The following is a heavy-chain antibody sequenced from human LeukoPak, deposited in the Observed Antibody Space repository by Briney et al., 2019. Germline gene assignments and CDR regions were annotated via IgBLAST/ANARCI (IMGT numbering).Heavy chain of an antibody. D-gene: IGHD2-2*01. CDR3: ARDLLVSDY. CDR2: INSDGSST. Sequence: GGSLRLSCAVSGLTFSSYWMHWVRQAPGKGLVWVSRINSDGSSTTYAASVKGRFTISRDNAKNKLYLQMNSLRADDTAVYYCARDLLVSDYWGQGTLVTVSS. J-gene: IGHJ4*02. V-gene: IGHV3-74*01. CDR1: GLTFSSYW.